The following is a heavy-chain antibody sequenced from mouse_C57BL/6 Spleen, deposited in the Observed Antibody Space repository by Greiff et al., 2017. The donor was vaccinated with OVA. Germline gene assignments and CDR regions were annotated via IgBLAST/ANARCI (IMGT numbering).Heavy chain of an antibody. Sequence: QVQLQQPGAELVRPGTSVTLSCKASGYTFTSYWMHWVKQRPGQGLEWIGVIDPSDSYTNYNQKFKGKATLTVDTSSSTAYMQLSSLTSEDSAVYYCARGYDGYYYCDYWGQGTTLTVSS. CDR3: ARGYDGYYYCDY. J-gene: IGHJ2*01. D-gene: IGHD2-3*01. V-gene: IGHV1-59*01. CDR2: IDPSDSYT. CDR1: GYTFTSYW.